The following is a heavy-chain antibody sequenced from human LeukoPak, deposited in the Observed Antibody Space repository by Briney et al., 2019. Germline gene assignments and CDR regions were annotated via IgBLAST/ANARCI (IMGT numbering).Heavy chain of an antibody. CDR1: GFSLSTSGMC. J-gene: IGHJ6*03. V-gene: IGHV2-70*11. D-gene: IGHD3-10*01. CDR3: ARIRGLSERGVMSPYYYYYMDV. CDR2: LDWDDDK. Sequence: SGPALVKPTQTLTLTCTFSGFSLSTSGMCVSWIRQPPGKALVWLARLDWDDDKYYSTSLKTRLTISKDTSKNRVVLTMTNMDPVDTATYYCARIRGLSERGVMSPYYYYYMDVWGKGTTVTVSS.